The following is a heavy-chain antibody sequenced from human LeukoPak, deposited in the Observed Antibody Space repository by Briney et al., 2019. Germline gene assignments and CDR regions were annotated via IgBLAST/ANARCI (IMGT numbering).Heavy chain of an antibody. Sequence: PGGSLRLSCAASRFTFSSYWMNWVRRAPGKGLEWVSSINTEGNSAAYADAVRGRFTISRDNAKSTLYLQMDSLRAEDTDVYYCAKWRGADRDILDYWGQGVRVTVSS. J-gene: IGHJ4*02. CDR1: RFTFSSYW. V-gene: IGHV3-74*01. D-gene: IGHD5-12*01. CDR2: INTEGNSA. CDR3: AKWRGADRDILDY.